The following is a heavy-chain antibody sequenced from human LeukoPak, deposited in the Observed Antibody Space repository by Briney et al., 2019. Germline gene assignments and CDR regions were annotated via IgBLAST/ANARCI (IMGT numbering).Heavy chain of an antibody. Sequence: ASVKVSCKASGGTFSSYAISWVRQAPGQGLEWMGRIIPIFGTANYAQKSQGRVTITTDESTSTAYMELSSLRSEDTAVYYCAKDVCSSTSCYKVNWFDPWGQGTLVTVSS. CDR3: AKDVCSSTSCYKVNWFDP. V-gene: IGHV1-69*05. J-gene: IGHJ5*02. D-gene: IGHD2-2*02. CDR1: GGTFSSYA. CDR2: IIPIFGTA.